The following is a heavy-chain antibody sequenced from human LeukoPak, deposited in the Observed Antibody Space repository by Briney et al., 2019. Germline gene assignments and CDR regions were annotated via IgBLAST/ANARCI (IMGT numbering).Heavy chain of an antibody. J-gene: IGHJ4*02. CDR2: ISISSTYI. CDR3: ARTIEMATISYFDY. CDR1: GFTFSNYS. D-gene: IGHD5-24*01. V-gene: IGHV3-21*01. Sequence: GGSLRLSCAASGFTFSNYSMNWVRQAPGKGLEWVSSISISSTYIYYADSVKGRFTISRDNAKNSLYLQMNSLRAGDTAVYYCARTIEMATISYFDYWGQGTLVTVSS.